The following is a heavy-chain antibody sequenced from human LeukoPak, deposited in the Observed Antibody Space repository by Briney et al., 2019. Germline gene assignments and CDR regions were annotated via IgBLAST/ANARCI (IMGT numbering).Heavy chain of an antibody. Sequence: SETLSLTCTVSGGSISSYYWSWIRQPPGKGLEWIGYTYYIGSTNYNPSLKSRVTISVDTSKNQFSLKLSSVTAADTAVYYCATQGYSSSWYYFDYWGQGTLVTVSS. CDR3: ATQGYSSSWYYFDY. J-gene: IGHJ4*02. V-gene: IGHV4-59*08. CDR1: GGSISSYY. D-gene: IGHD6-13*01. CDR2: TYYIGST.